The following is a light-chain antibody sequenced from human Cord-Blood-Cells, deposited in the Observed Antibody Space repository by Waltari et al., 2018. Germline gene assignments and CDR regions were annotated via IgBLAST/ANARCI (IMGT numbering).Light chain of an antibody. CDR1: KLGDKH. J-gene: IGLJ3*02. V-gene: IGLV3-1*01. CDR2: QDS. Sequence: SYELTQPPSVSVSPAQTASITCSGEKLGDKHACWYQQKPGQSPLLVNYQDSKRPSGIPEQFSGSNSGNTATLTISGTQAMDEADYYCQAWDSSTAVFGGGTKLTVL. CDR3: QAWDSSTAV.